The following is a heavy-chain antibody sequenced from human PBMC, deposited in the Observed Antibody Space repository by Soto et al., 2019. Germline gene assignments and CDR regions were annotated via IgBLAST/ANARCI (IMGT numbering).Heavy chain of an antibody. CDR2: ISYDGSNK. CDR3: AKEYCSGGSCPNRGFYGMDV. V-gene: IGHV3-30*18. D-gene: IGHD2-15*01. Sequence: GGSLRLSCAASGFTFSSYGMHWVRQAPGKGLEWVAVISYDGSNKYYADSVKGRFTISRDNSKNTLYLQMNSLRAEDTAVYYCAKEYCSGGSCPNRGFYGMDVWGQGTTVTVSS. J-gene: IGHJ6*02. CDR1: GFTFSSYG.